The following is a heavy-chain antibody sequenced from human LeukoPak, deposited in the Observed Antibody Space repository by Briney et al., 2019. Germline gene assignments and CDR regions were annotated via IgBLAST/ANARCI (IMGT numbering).Heavy chain of an antibody. Sequence: GSLRLSCAASGFTFSNAWMNWIRQPPGKGLEWIGEINHSGSTNYNPSLKSRVTISVDTSKNQFSLKLSSVTAADTAVYYCARGSCGGDCGSPPIYYFDYWGQGTLVTVSS. D-gene: IGHD2-21*02. CDR2: INHSGST. CDR1: GFTFSNAW. V-gene: IGHV4-34*01. CDR3: ARGSCGGDCGSPPIYYFDY. J-gene: IGHJ4*02.